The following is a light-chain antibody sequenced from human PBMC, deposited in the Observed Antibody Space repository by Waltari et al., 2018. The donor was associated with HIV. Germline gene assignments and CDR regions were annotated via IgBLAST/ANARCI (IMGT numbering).Light chain of an antibody. Sequence: QSALTQPASVSGSPGQSITISCTGSSNDVGGYNYLSWYQQHPGKAPRLMIYDVSTRPSGVSDRFSGSKSGDTASLTISGLQPEDEADYYCESYTSTSVWVFGGGTRLTVL. CDR2: DVS. J-gene: IGLJ3*02. V-gene: IGLV2-14*03. CDR1: SNDVGGYNY. CDR3: ESYTSTSVWV.